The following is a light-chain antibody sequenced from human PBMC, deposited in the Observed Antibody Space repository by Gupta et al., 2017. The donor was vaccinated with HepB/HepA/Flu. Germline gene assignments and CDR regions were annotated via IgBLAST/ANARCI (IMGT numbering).Light chain of an antibody. CDR1: QSRLHYNAYNY. Sequence: DIVMTQSPLSLPFTPGEPASISSSPSQSRLHYNAYNYLDWYGQKPGQSPQLLIHLGSKRACGAPDRFSGSGSGTDFTLKISSVETEDVGVYYCMQCIQSWTFGQGTKVEIK. CDR2: LGS. CDR3: MQCIQSWT. V-gene: IGKV2-28*01. J-gene: IGKJ1*01.